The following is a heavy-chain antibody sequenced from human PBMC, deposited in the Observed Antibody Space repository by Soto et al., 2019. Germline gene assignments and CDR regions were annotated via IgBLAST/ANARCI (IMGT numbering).Heavy chain of an antibody. CDR3: ATRGDYYYYYGMDV. D-gene: IGHD3-10*01. J-gene: IGHJ6*02. CDR1: GGSISSSNW. V-gene: IGHV4-4*02. CDR2: IYHSGST. Sequence: SETLSLTCAVSGGSISSSNWWSWVRQPPGKGLEWIGEIYHSGSTNYNPSLKSRVTISVDKSKNQFSLKLSSVTAADTAVYYCATRGDYYYYYGMDVWGQGTPVTVSS.